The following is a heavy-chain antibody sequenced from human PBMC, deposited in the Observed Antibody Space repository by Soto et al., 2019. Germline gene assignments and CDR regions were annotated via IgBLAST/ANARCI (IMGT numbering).Heavy chain of an antibody. J-gene: IGHJ4*02. V-gene: IGHV1-69*02. CDR3: ATSYGSGYRAFDS. D-gene: IGHD3-10*01. Sequence: QVQLVQSGADVQRPGSSVRVSCKASGDTFNFYTINWVRRAPGQGLQWMGRINPILSMSNYAPRFQGRVTMTADKSTSTAYMELSSLRSEDTAMYYCATSYGSGYRAFDSWGQGALVTVSS. CDR1: GDTFNFYT. CDR2: INPILSMS.